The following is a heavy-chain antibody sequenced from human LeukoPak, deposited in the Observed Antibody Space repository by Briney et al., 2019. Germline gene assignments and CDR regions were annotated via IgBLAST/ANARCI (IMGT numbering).Heavy chain of an antibody. Sequence: GESLKISFKGSGYRFTSYWIGWVRPMPGKGLEWMGIIYPCDSDTRYSPSFQGQVTISADKSISTAYLQWSSLKASDTAMYYCAGRPAADAFDIWGQGTMVTVSS. CDR1: GYRFTSYW. V-gene: IGHV5-51*01. J-gene: IGHJ3*02. D-gene: IGHD2-2*01. CDR2: IYPCDSDT. CDR3: AGRPAADAFDI.